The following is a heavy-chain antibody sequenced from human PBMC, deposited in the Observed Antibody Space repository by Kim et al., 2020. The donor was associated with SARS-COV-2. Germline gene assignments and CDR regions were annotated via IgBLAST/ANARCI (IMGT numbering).Heavy chain of an antibody. CDR1: GFTFSAYD. CDR2: ITKNSATI. Sequence: GGSLRLSCATSGFTFSAYDMNWVRLPPGKGLEWLSFITKNSATIYYADSVKGRFTVSRDNAKNSLYLQMNSLSDEDTGVYYCVRDRWGGAFEIWGQGRMVTVSS. CDR3: VRDRWGGAFEI. J-gene: IGHJ3*02. D-gene: IGHD3-16*01. V-gene: IGHV3-48*02.